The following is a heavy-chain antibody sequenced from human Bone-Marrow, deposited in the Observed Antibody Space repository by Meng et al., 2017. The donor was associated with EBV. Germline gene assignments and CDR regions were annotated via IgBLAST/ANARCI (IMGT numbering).Heavy chain of an antibody. CDR3: AREHAGERVDIVATSSLLDY. J-gene: IGHJ4*02. CDR2: INHSGST. Sequence: QVQLQQWGAXLLKPXXXLSLTCAXYGWSFCGYYWSWIRQPPGKGLEWIGEINHSGSTNYNPSLKSRVTISVDTSKNQFSLKLSSVTAADTAVYYCAREHAGERVDIVATSSLLDYWGQGTLVTVSA. CDR1: GWSFCGYY. D-gene: IGHD5-12*01. V-gene: IGHV4-34*01.